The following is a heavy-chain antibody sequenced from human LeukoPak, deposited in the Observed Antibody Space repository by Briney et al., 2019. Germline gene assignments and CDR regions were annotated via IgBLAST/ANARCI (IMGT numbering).Heavy chain of an antibody. CDR1: GGSISSYY. CDR2: IYYSGST. V-gene: IGHV4-59*08. J-gene: IGHJ4*02. CDR3: ARLTVGERNVGY. D-gene: IGHD1-20*01. Sequence: SETLSLTCTVSGGSISSYYWRWIRQPPGKGLEWIGYIYYSGSTNYNPSLKSRVTISVDTSKNQFSLKLSSVTAADTAVYYCARLTVGERNVGYWGQGTLVTVSS.